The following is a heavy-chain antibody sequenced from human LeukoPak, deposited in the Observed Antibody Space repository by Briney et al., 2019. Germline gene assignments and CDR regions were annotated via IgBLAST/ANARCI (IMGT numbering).Heavy chain of an antibody. CDR3: ARNPYDSSGYQDY. D-gene: IGHD3-22*01. J-gene: IGHJ4*02. CDR1: GGSISSSSYY. Sequence: SETLSLTCSVSGGSISSSSYYWSWIRQPAGMGLECIGRIYASGSTNYNPSLKSRVTISLDTSKNQFYLKLNSVSAADTAVYYCARNPYDSSGYQDYWGQGTLVTVSS. V-gene: IGHV4-61*02. CDR2: IYASGST.